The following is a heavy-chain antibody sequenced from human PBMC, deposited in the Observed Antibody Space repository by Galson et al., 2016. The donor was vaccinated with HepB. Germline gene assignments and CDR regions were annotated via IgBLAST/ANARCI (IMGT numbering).Heavy chain of an antibody. CDR2: VWFDGYTK. D-gene: IGHD3-10*01. CDR3: ARDLGVRGYGREPRDAYDL. J-gene: IGHJ3*01. Sequence: SLRLSCAASGFTFSLYGMQWVRQAPGKGLEWVAVVWFDGYTKFYADSVRGRFTVSRDSSRDTVDLQMNNLGAEDTAMYFCARDLGVRGYGREPRDAYDLWGQGTMVSVSS. CDR1: GFTFSLYG. V-gene: IGHV3-33*01.